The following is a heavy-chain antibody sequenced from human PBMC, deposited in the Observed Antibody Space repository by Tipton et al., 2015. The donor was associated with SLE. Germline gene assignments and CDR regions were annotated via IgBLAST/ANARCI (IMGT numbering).Heavy chain of an antibody. CDR3: ARFRYYDLLYYFDY. D-gene: IGHD3-3*01. Sequence: TLSLTCTVSGASISSYYWSWIRQPPGKGLEWIGSIYYSGSTYYNPSLKSRVTISVDTSKNQFPLKLSSVTAADTAVYYCARFRYYDLLYYFDYWGQGTLVTVSS. V-gene: IGHV4-59*12. CDR1: GASISSYY. J-gene: IGHJ4*02. CDR2: IYYSGST.